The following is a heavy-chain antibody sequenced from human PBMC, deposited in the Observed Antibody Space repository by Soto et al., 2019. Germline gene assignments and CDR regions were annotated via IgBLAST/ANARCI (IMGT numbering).Heavy chain of an antibody. Sequence: EVQLVESGGGLVKPGGSLRLSRAASGFTFSSYNINLVRQALGKGLEWVAFISSSSSYIYYADSVKGRFTISRDNAKNSLYLQMNSLRAEDTAVYYCARGHHYYDTLFHHWGQGTLVTVAS. J-gene: IGHJ1*01. CDR3: ARGHHYYDTLFHH. CDR2: ISSSSSYI. V-gene: IGHV3-21*01. CDR1: GFTFSSYN. D-gene: IGHD3-22*01.